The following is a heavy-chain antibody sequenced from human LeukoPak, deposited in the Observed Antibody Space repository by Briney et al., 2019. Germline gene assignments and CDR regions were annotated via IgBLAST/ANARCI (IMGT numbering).Heavy chain of an antibody. CDR1: GFTFDDYG. D-gene: IGHD2-2*01. V-gene: IGHV3-20*04. CDR3: ARDSDQLYYFDY. CDR2: INWNGGST. Sequence: GGSLRLSCAASGFTFDDYGMSWVRQAPGKGLEWVSGINWNGGSTGYADSVKGRFTISRDNAKNSLYLQMNSLRAEDTALHYCARDSDQLYYFDYWGQGTLVTVSS. J-gene: IGHJ4*02.